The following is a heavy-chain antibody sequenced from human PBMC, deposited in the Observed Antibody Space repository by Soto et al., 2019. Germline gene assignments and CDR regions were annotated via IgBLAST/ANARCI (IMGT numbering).Heavy chain of an antibody. CDR3: ARHGEYGSGSYQYYYYGMDV. CDR1: GGSISSGGYY. CDR2: IYYSGST. Sequence: SETLSLTCTVSGGSISSGGYYWSWIRQHPGKGLEWIGYIYYSGSTYYNPSLKSRVTISVDTSKNQFSLKLSSVTAADTAVYYCARHGEYGSGSYQYYYYGMDVWGQGTTVTVSS. D-gene: IGHD3-10*01. J-gene: IGHJ6*02. V-gene: IGHV4-39*01.